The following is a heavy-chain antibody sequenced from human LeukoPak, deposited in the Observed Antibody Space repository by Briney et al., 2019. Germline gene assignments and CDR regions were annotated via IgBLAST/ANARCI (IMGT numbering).Heavy chain of an antibody. CDR1: GFTFSDYA. Sequence: GGSLRLSCAASGFTFSDYAMSWVRQAPGKGLEWVSAISGSGGSTYYADSVKGRFTISRDKSKNTLYLQMNSLRAEDTAVYYCAKGSYYDSSGYEDYWGQGTLVTVSS. CDR3: AKGSYYDSSGYEDY. J-gene: IGHJ4*02. D-gene: IGHD3-22*01. CDR2: ISGSGGST. V-gene: IGHV3-23*01.